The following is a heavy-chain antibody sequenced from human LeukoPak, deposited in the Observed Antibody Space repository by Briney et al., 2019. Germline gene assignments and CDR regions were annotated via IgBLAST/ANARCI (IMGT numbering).Heavy chain of an antibody. D-gene: IGHD3-22*01. CDR3: ARSSGYYKHFDY. V-gene: IGHV3-30-3*01. J-gene: IGHJ4*02. Sequence: GRSLRLSCAASGFTFSSFAVQWVRQAPGKGLEWVAVISYDGNNKYYADSVKGRFTISRDNSKNTLYLQMNSLRAEDTAVYYCARSSGYYKHFDYWGQGTLVTVSS. CDR1: GFTFSSFA. CDR2: ISYDGNNK.